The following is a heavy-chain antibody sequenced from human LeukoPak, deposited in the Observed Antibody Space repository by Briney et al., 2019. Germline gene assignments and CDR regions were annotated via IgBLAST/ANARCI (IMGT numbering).Heavy chain of an antibody. D-gene: IGHD2-2*01. CDR3: ARGDCSSTSCYIEGWFDP. Sequence: SETLSLTCAVYGGSFSGYYWSWIRQPPGKGLEWIGEINHSGSTSYNPSLKSRVTISVDTSKNQFSLKLSSVTAADTAVYYCARGDCSSTSCYIEGWFDPWGQGTLVTVSS. J-gene: IGHJ5*02. CDR1: GGSFSGYY. CDR2: INHSGST. V-gene: IGHV4-34*01.